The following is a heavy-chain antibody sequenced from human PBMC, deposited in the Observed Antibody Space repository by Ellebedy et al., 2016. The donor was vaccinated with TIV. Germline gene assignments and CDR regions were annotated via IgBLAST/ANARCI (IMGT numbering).Heavy chain of an antibody. J-gene: IGHJ4*02. D-gene: IGHD6-13*01. Sequence: GESLKISCAASGFTFSSHGMHWVRQAPGKGLEWVAVISYDGSDKYYADSVKGQFTISRDNSKNTLYLQMNSLRAEDTAVYYCAKGGYTSTWSHFDYWGQGNLVTVSS. CDR2: ISYDGSDK. CDR3: AKGGYTSTWSHFDY. V-gene: IGHV3-30*18. CDR1: GFTFSSHG.